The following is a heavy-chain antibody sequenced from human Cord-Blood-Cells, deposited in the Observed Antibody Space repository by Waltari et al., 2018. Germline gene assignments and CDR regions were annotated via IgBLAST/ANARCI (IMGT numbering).Heavy chain of an antibody. CDR1: GGTFSSYA. D-gene: IGHD2-2*01. CDR3: ARDADYCSSTSCYDY. Sequence: QVQLVQSGAEVMKPGSSVTVSCKASGGTFSSYAISWVRQAPGQGLEWMGGIIPIFVTANYAQKFQGRVTITADESTSTAYMELSSLRSEDTAVYYCARDADYCSSTSCYDYWGQGTLVTVSS. J-gene: IGHJ4*02. V-gene: IGHV1-69*01. CDR2: IIPIFVTA.